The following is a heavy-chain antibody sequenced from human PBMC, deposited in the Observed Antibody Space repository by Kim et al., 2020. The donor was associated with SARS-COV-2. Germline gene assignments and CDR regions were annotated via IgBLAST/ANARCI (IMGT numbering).Heavy chain of an antibody. J-gene: IGHJ4*02. Sequence: YYADSVKGRFTISRDNSKNSLYLQMNSLRTEDTALYYCAKDYPDYNYFDYWGQGTLVTVSS. V-gene: IGHV3-43*01. D-gene: IGHD4-4*01. CDR3: AKDYPDYNYFDY.